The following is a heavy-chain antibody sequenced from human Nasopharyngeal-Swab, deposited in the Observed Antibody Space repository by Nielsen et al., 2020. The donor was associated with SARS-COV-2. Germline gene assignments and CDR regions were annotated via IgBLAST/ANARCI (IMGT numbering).Heavy chain of an antibody. J-gene: IGHJ5*02. Sequence: WVRQAPGQGLEWMGWINAGNGNTKYSQKFQGRVTITRDTSASTAYMELSSLRSEDTAVYYCARSARSSWYLRNWFDPWGQGTLVTVSS. D-gene: IGHD6-13*01. CDR3: ARSARSSWYLRNWFDP. V-gene: IGHV1-3*01. CDR2: INAGNGNT.